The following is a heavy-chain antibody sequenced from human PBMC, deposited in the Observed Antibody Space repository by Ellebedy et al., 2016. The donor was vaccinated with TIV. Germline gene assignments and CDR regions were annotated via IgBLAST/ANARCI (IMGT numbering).Heavy chain of an antibody. D-gene: IGHD4-17*01. Sequence: GGSLRLSCAAPEFTFSSYWMSWVRQAPGKGLEWVANINQDGSEKYYVDSVKGRFTISRDNAKNSLYLQMNGLGADDTAVYYCVTDGSYGDYRSPTHAFEFWGQGTMVTVSS. CDR2: INQDGSEK. CDR3: VTDGSYGDYRSPTHAFEF. V-gene: IGHV3-7*01. J-gene: IGHJ3*01. CDR1: EFTFSSYW.